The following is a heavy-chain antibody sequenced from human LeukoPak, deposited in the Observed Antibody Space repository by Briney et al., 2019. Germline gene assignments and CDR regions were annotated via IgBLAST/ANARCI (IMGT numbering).Heavy chain of an antibody. CDR2: MKPDGSEI. Sequence: GGSLRLSCAASGFTFSSYWMSWVRQAPGKRLEWVANMKPDGSEIYSVDSVKGRFTISRDNAKNSLYLQMNSLRAEDTAVYYCARGDWFDPWGQGTLVTVSS. V-gene: IGHV3-7*01. CDR3: ARGDWFDP. J-gene: IGHJ5*02. CDR1: GFTFSSYW.